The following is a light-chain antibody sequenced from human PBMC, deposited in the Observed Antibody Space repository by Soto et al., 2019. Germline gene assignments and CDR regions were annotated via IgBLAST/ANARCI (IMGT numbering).Light chain of an antibody. CDR3: LQYDYLIT. J-gene: IGKJ3*01. V-gene: IGKV1-33*01. CDR1: QDISYF. CDR2: DAS. Sequence: DIQMTQSPSSLSASVGDRVTITCQASQDISYFLNWYQQKAGKAPKLLIYDASNLETGVPSRFSGSGSGTDFTLTISSLQHEDIATYYCLQYDYLITFGPGTKVDFK.